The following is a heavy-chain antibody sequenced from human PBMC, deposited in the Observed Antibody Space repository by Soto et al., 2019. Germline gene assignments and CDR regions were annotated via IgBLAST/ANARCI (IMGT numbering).Heavy chain of an antibody. CDR3: ARAGGYSYGYVDY. CDR2: IYYSGST. CDR1: GGSVSSGSYY. D-gene: IGHD5-18*01. V-gene: IGHV4-61*01. J-gene: IGHJ4*02. Sequence: SETLSLTCTVSGGSVSSGSYYWSWIRQPPGKGLEWIGYIYYSGSTNYNPSLKSRVTISVDTSKNQFSLKLSSVTAADTAVYYCARAGGYSYGYVDYWGQGTLVTVSS.